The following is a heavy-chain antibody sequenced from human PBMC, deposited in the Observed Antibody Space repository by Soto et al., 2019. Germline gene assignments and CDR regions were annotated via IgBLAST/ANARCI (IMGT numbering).Heavy chain of an antibody. CDR1: GFTFSSYA. V-gene: IGHV3-30-3*01. D-gene: IGHD5-18*01. CDR3: ARSYYYYYGMDV. J-gene: IGHJ6*02. Sequence: GESLKISCAASGFTFSSYAMHWVRQAPGKGLEWVAVISYDGSSKYYADSVKGRFTISRDTSKNTLYLQMNSLRAEDTAVYYCARSYYYYYGMDVWGQGTTVTVSS. CDR2: ISYDGSSK.